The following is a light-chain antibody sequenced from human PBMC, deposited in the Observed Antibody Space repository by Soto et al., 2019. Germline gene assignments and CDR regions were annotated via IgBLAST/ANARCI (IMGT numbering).Light chain of an antibody. CDR1: QSVSSSY. V-gene: IGKV3-20*01. CDR2: GAS. J-gene: IGKJ2*01. Sequence: EIVLTQSPGTLSLSPGERATLSCRASQSVSSSYLAWYQQKPGQAPRLLIYGASSRATGIPDRFSGSGSGTDCTLTISRLEPEDVAVYYRQTSGSSSYTFGQGTKLEIK. CDR3: QTSGSSSYT.